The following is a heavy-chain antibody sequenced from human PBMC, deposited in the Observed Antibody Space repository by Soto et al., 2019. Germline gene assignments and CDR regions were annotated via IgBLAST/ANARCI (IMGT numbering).Heavy chain of an antibody. CDR3: ATGFKNDGNYYYYGMDV. J-gene: IGHJ6*02. Sequence: ASVKVSCKASGYTFTSYDINWVRQATGQGLEWMGWMNPNSGNTGYAQKCQGRVTMTRNTSISTAYMELSSLRSEDTAVYSCATGFKNDGNYYYYGMDVWGQGTTVTVSS. D-gene: IGHD1-1*01. CDR2: MNPNSGNT. V-gene: IGHV1-8*01. CDR1: GYTFTSYD.